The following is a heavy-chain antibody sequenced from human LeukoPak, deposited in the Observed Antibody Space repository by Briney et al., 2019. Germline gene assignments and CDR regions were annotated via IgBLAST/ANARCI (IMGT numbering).Heavy chain of an antibody. D-gene: IGHD1-14*01. V-gene: IGHV4-34*01. J-gene: IGHJ4*02. Sequence: PSETLSLTCAVYGGSFSGYYWSWIRQPPGKGLEWIGEINHSGSTNYNPSLKSRVTISVDTSKNQFSLKLSSVTAADTAVYYCARGNEVFSAAFVYWGQGTLVTVSS. CDR3: ARGNEVFSAAFVY. CDR1: GGSFSGYY. CDR2: INHSGST.